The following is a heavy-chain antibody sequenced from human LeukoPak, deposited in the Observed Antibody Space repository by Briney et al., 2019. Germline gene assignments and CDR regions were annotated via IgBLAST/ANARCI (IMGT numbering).Heavy chain of an antibody. J-gene: IGHJ4*02. Sequence: QPGGSLRLSCAASGFAFNTYSMNWVRQAPGKGLQWVSSITTSSTTKYYADSVKGRFSISRDNSKNTLYLQMDSLRGEDTAVYYCAKDFRIGYSAHFDYWGQGALVTVSS. CDR3: AKDFRIGYSAHFDY. CDR1: GFAFNTYS. V-gene: IGHV3-48*01. CDR2: ITTSSTTK. D-gene: IGHD2-21*01.